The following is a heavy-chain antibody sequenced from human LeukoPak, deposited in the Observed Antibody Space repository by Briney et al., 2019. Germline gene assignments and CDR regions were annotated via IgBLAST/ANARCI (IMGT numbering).Heavy chain of an antibody. D-gene: IGHD3-22*01. CDR1: GFTFSSYA. CDR3: AIMHPYYDGNGYWVQ. Sequence: GESLRLSCAASGFTFSSYAMSWVRQAPGKGLEWVSGINTSGGSTAYADSVKGRFTISRDNPRNTLYMQMNSLKAEDTALYYCAIMHPYYDGNGYWVQWGQGTLVTVSS. J-gene: IGHJ4*02. V-gene: IGHV3-23*01. CDR2: INTSGGST.